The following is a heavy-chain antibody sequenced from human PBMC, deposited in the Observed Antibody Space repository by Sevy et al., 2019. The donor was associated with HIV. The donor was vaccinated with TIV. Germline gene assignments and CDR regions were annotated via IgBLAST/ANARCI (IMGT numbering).Heavy chain of an antibody. CDR2: IIPIFGTA. Sequence: ASVKVSCKASGGTFSSYAISWVRQAPGQGLEWMGGIIPIFGTANYAQKFQGRVTITADESTSTAYMELSSLRSQDTAVYDCARGAVVAARVYYYGMDVWGQGTTVTVSS. J-gene: IGHJ6*02. CDR1: GGTFSSYA. CDR3: ARGAVVAARVYYYGMDV. D-gene: IGHD2-15*01. V-gene: IGHV1-69*13.